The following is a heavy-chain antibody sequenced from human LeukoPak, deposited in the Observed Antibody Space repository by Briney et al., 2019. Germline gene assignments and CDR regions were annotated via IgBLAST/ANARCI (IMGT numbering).Heavy chain of an antibody. J-gene: IGHJ1*01. D-gene: IGHD2-15*01. Sequence: PGGALRLSCAASGFTFDDYGMSWVRQAPGRGLEWVSFIYWNGVSTDYADSVKGRFTISRDNAKNSLYLQMSSLRVEDTALYYCAREGGFCSGGSCYQHWGQGTLVTVSS. V-gene: IGHV3-20*04. CDR1: GFTFDDYG. CDR2: IYWNGVST. CDR3: AREGGFCSGGSCYQH.